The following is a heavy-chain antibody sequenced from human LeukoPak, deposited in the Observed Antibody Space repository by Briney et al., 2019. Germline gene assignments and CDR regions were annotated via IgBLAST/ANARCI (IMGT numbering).Heavy chain of an antibody. CDR1: GGSISSSSYY. V-gene: IGHV4-39*01. CDR2: IYCGST. CDR3: ARNASDSGTSYFDY. D-gene: IGHD1-26*01. J-gene: IGHJ4*02. Sequence: SETLSLTCTVSGGSISSSSYYWGWIRQPPGKGLEWIGSIYCGSTSYTPSLKSRVTISVDTSKNQFSLKLGSVTAADTAVYYCARNASDSGTSYFDYWGQGTLVTVSS.